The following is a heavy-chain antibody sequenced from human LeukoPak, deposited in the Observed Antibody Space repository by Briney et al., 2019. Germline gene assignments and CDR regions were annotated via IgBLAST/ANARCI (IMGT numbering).Heavy chain of an antibody. V-gene: IGHV4-30-4*08. CDR3: ARADVDTAMVDY. Sequence: PSETLSLTCTVSGGSLSSGDYYWSWIRQPPGKGLEWIGYIYYSGSTYYNPSLKSRVTISVDTSKNQFSLKLSSVTAADTAVYYCARADVDTAMVDYWGQGTLVTVSS. J-gene: IGHJ4*02. D-gene: IGHD5-18*01. CDR1: GGSLSSGDYY. CDR2: IYYSGST.